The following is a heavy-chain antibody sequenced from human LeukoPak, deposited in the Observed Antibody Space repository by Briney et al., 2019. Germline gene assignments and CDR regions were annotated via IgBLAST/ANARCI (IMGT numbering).Heavy chain of an antibody. Sequence: GGSLRLSCAASGLTFYIYAMSWVRQAPEKGLEWVSAIIETSRKTYYSDPVKGRFTISRDNSKNTLYLQMNSLRAEDTAVYYCARDWSCSSTSCYFYYYYYGMDVWGQGTTVTVSS. D-gene: IGHD2-2*01. CDR1: GLTFYIYA. CDR2: IIETSRKT. CDR3: ARDWSCSSTSCYFYYYYYGMDV. J-gene: IGHJ6*02. V-gene: IGHV3-23*01.